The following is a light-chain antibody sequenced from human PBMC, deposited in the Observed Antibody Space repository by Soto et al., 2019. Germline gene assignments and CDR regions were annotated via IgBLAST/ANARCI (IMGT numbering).Light chain of an antibody. V-gene: IGLV2-23*01. CDR3: CSYAGNPYV. CDR2: EGS. Sequence: QSALTQPASVSGSPGQSIAISCTGTSSDAGSYNSVSWYQQHPGKAPKLMIYEGSKRPSGVSDRFSGSKSGNTASLTISGLQAEDEADYYCCSYAGNPYVFGTGTKVTV. J-gene: IGLJ1*01. CDR1: SSDAGSYNS.